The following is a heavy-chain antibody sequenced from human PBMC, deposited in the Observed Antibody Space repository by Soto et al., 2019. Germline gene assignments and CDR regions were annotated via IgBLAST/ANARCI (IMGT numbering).Heavy chain of an antibody. CDR2: ICASGNT. D-gene: IGHD6-13*01. Sequence: QVQLQESGPGLVKPSETLSLTCTVSGASISNYYWSWIRQPAGKGLEWIGRICASGNTNYNPSLKSRVTMSVDTSKNQFSLNPNSVTAADTAVYYCARESRSAAGTVEYWGLGTLVTVSS. J-gene: IGHJ4*02. CDR1: GASISNYY. V-gene: IGHV4-4*07. CDR3: ARESRSAAGTVEY.